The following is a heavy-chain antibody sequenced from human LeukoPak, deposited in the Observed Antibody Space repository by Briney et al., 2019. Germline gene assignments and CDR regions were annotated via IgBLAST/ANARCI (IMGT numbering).Heavy chain of an antibody. CDR2: IYPGDSDT. Sequence: GESLKISCKGSGXSFTSYWIGWVRQMPAKGLEWMGIIYPGDSDTRYSPSFQGQVTISADKSISTAYLQWSSLKASDTAMYYCARLQNYDILTGPLMDVWGQGTTVTVSS. J-gene: IGHJ6*02. CDR1: GXSFTSYW. V-gene: IGHV5-51*01. D-gene: IGHD3-9*01. CDR3: ARLQNYDILTGPLMDV.